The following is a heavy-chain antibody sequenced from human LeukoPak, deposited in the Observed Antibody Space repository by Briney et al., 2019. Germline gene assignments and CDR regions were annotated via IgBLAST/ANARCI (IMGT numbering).Heavy chain of an antibody. V-gene: IGHV3-30*03. Sequence: GGSLRLSCAASGFTFSSYGMHWVRQAPGKGLEWVAVISYDGSNKYYADSVKGRFTISRDNSKNTLYLQMNSLRAEDTAVYYCAALYCSGGSCYSAPYYYYYMDVWGKGTTVTVSS. D-gene: IGHD2-15*01. CDR3: AALYCSGGSCYSAPYYYYYMDV. CDR2: ISYDGSNK. J-gene: IGHJ6*03. CDR1: GFTFSSYG.